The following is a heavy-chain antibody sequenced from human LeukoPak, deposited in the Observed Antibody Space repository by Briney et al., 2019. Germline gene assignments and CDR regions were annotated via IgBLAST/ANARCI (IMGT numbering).Heavy chain of an antibody. J-gene: IGHJ6*03. V-gene: IGHV3-23*01. Sequence: PGGSLRLSCAASEFTFSSYGMSWVRQAPGKGLEWVSSISGSGGSTQYADSVKGRFTISRDNSYNTVSLQMNSLRDEDTGVYYCAKGLRTGVGPYMGYHYYMDVWGKGATVTVSS. CDR2: ISGSGGST. CDR1: EFTFSSYG. D-gene: IGHD3-16*01. CDR3: AKGLRTGVGPYMGYHYYMDV.